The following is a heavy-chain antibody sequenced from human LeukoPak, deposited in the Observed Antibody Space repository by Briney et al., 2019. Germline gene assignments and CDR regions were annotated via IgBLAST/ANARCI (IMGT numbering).Heavy chain of an antibody. J-gene: IGHJ4*02. CDR1: GLTFSSYA. D-gene: IGHD3-10*01. CDR2: ISYDGSNK. Sequence: GGSLRLSCAASGLTFSSYAMHWVRQAPGKGLEWVAVISYDGSNKYYADSVKGRFTISRDNSKNTLYLQMNSLRAEDTAVYYCARTPSITMVRTNFDYWGQGTLVTVSS. V-gene: IGHV3-30*04. CDR3: ARTPSITMVRTNFDY.